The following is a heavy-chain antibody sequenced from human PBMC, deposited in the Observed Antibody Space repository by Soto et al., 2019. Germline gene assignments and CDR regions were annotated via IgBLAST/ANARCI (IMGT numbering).Heavy chain of an antibody. CDR1: GYSISNAFY. V-gene: IGHV4-38-2*01. J-gene: IGHJ4*02. CDR3: ARGMTPPGAPAWYYFDS. Sequence: VSGYSISNAFYCAWFRQPPGKGLEWIATFYHSGSTYYRPSLRSRVTVSADVSKNQFSLRLTSVTAADTALYYCARGMTPPGAPAWYYFDSWGQGTLVTVSS. CDR2: FYHSGST. D-gene: IGHD2-8*02.